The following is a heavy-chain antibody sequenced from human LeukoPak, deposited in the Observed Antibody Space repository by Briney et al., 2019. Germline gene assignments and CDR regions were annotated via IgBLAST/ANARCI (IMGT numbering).Heavy chain of an antibody. Sequence: SETLSLTCTVSGGSIIYSSYYWGWIRQPPGKGLGWIGSIYYSGSTYYNPSLKSRVTMSVDTSKNQFSLKLSSVTAADTAVYYCARRGNYYDSIGSIDYWGRGTLVTVSS. V-gene: IGHV4-39*01. D-gene: IGHD3-22*01. J-gene: IGHJ4*02. CDR3: ARRGNYYDSIGSIDY. CDR1: GGSIIYSSYY. CDR2: IYYSGST.